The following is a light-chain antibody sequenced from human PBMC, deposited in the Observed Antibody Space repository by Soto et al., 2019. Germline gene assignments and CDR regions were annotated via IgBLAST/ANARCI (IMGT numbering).Light chain of an antibody. CDR3: QQYGSSGT. CDR2: DAS. J-gene: IGKJ1*01. CDR1: QSVSSC. V-gene: IGKV3-20*01. Sequence: EIVLTQSPATLSLSPGERATLSCRASQSVSSCLAWYQQKPGQAPRLLIYDASNRATGIPDRFSGSGSGTDFTLTISRLEPEDFAVYYCQQYGSSGTFGQGTKVDI.